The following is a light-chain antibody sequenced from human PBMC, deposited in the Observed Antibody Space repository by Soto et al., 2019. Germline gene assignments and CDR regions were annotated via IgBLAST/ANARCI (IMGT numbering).Light chain of an antibody. J-gene: IGKJ5*01. Sequence: DIQRTQSPSSVSASVGARVTISCRASQDISSWLAWYQQKPGKAPKLMIYAASSLQGGVPSRFSGSGSGTEFTLTSSSLQPEDFATYYCQQASSFPPTFGQGTRLEIK. CDR3: QQASSFPPT. CDR2: AAS. CDR1: QDISSW. V-gene: IGKV1-12*01.